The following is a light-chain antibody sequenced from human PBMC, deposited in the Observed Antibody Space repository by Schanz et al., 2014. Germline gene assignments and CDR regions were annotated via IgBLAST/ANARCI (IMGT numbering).Light chain of an antibody. CDR2: DVS. J-gene: IGLJ2*01. CDR3: SSHTSGSTLV. Sequence: QSALTQPASVSGSPGQSITISCTGTGSDVGGYNYVSWYQQHSGKAPKLMIYDVSNRPSGVSNRFSGSKSGNTASLTISGLQAEDEADYYCSSHTSGSTLVFGGGTKLTVL. CDR1: GSDVGGYNY. V-gene: IGLV2-14*01.